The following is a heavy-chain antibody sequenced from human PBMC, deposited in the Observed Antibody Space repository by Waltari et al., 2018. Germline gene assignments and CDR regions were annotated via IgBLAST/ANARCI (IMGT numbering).Heavy chain of an antibody. CDR2: IHYSGST. CDR3: ARHVGEATTFDY. J-gene: IGHJ4*02. V-gene: IGHV4-39*01. D-gene: IGHD1-26*01. CDR1: GGSISTSSYY. Sequence: QLQLQESGPGLVKPSENLSLTCSVSGGSISTSSYYWGWIRQPPGKGLEWIGSIHYSGSTYYNPSLKSRVTISVDTSKNQFSLRLTSVTAADTAVYYCARHVGEATTFDYWGQGTLVTVSS.